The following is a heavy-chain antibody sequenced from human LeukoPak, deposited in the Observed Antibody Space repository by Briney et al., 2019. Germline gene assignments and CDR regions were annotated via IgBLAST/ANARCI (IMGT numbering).Heavy chain of an antibody. Sequence: PGGSLRLSCAASGFTFSSYSMNWVRQAPGKGLEWVSSISSSSSYIYCADSVKGRFTISRDNAKNSLYLQMNSLRAEDTAVYYCARDYAPVKDAFDIWGQGTMVTVSS. CDR1: GFTFSSYS. V-gene: IGHV3-21*01. J-gene: IGHJ3*02. CDR3: ARDYAPVKDAFDI. D-gene: IGHD4-17*01. CDR2: ISSSSSYI.